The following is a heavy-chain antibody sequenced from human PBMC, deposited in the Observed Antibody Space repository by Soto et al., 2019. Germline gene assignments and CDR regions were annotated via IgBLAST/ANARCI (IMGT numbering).Heavy chain of an antibody. CDR2: IVVGSGNT. J-gene: IGHJ4*02. CDR1: VLSLTGSA. V-gene: IGHV1-58*01. Sequence: SVKGAWKGAVLSLTGSAGRWVRQARGQRLEWIGWIVVGSGNTNYAQKFQERVTITRDMSTSTAYMELSSLRSEDTAVYYCAKHDYGEYKLYDCWGQGTMLTVYS. D-gene: IGHD4-17*01. CDR3: AKHDYGEYKLYDC.